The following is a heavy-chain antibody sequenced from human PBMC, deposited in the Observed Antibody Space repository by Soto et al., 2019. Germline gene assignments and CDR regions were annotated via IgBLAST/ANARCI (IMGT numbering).Heavy chain of an antibody. J-gene: IGHJ4*02. CDR2: IYWDDDK. CDR1: GFSLSTSGVG. V-gene: IGHV2-5*02. CDR3: ARDSSGYYGFDY. Sequence: QITLKESGPTLVKPTQTLTLTCTFSGFSLSTSGVGVGWIRQPPGKALEWLALIYWDDDKRYSPSLKSRRTTTKDTSKNQVVLTMTNMDPVDTATYYCARDSSGYYGFDYWGQGTLVTVSS. D-gene: IGHD3-22*01.